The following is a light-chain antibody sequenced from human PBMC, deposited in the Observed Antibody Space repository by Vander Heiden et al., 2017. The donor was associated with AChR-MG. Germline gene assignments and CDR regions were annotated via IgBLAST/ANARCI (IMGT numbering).Light chain of an antibody. V-gene: IGLV4-69*01. CDR3: QTWGTGIVV. CDR1: SGRSGYA. Sequence: QLVLTQSPSASASLGASVKLTCTLSSGRSGYAIAWHQHQPGKGPRYLMRLNSDGSHTRGDGIPDRFSGSSSGAERSLTISSLQSEDEADYYCQTWGTGIVVFGGGTKLTVL. CDR2: LNSDGSH. J-gene: IGLJ2*01.